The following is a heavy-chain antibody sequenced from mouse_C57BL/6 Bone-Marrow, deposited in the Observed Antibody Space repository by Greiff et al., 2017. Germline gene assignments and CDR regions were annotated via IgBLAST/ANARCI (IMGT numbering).Heavy chain of an antibody. V-gene: IGHV1-75*01. CDR3: AGGHAY. CDR2: IFPGSGSM. J-gene: IGHJ3*01. CDR1: GYTFTDYY. Sequence: VQLLQSGPGLVKPGASVKISCKASGYTFTDYYINWVKQRPGQGLEWIGCIFPGSGSMYYNEKFKGKATLSVDKSASQVYMLLSSLTAEDSAVYFCAGGHAYWGQGTLVTVSA.